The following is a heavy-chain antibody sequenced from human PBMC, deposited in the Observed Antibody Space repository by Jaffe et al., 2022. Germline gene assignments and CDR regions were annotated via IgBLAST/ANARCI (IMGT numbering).Heavy chain of an antibody. J-gene: IGHJ6*03. Sequence: QVQLVQSGAEVKKPGASVKVSCKASGYTFTGYYMHWVRQAPGQGLEWMGRINPNSGGTNYAQKFQGRVTMTRDTSISTAYMELSRLRSDDTAVYYCARDLCPYYDFWSGYYGEDYYYYYMDVWGKGTTVTVSS. CDR1: GYTFTGYY. CDR3: ARDLCPYYDFWSGYYGEDYYYYYMDV. V-gene: IGHV1-2*06. CDR2: INPNSGGT. D-gene: IGHD3-3*01.